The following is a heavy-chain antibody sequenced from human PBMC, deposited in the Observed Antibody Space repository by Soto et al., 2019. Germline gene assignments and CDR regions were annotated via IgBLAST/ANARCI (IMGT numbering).Heavy chain of an antibody. Sequence: GGSLRLSCAASGFSFSTYSMHWFRQAPGKGLEWGTFFSYDGSNKYFAGAVKGRFTISRDHSKNTLYLQMNRLRPEDTAVYYCARDQLLAASTRLGLYYCMVVWGQGSTVTVSS. D-gene: IGHD1-1*01. CDR1: GFSFSTYS. V-gene: IGHV3-30-3*01. CDR3: ARDQLLAASTRLGLYYCMVV. J-gene: IGHJ6*02. CDR2: FSYDGSNK.